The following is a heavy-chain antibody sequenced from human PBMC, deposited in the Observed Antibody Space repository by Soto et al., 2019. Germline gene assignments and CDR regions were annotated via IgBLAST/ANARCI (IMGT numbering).Heavy chain of an antibody. CDR1: GGSISSSSYY. Sequence: SETLSLTCTVSGGSISSSSYYWGWIRQPPGEGLEWIGSIYYSGSTYYNPSLKSRVTISVDTSKNQFSLKLSSVTAADTAVYYCARHGMGAARSTGFDYWGQGTLVTVSS. J-gene: IGHJ4*02. CDR3: ARHGMGAARSTGFDY. V-gene: IGHV4-39*01. D-gene: IGHD2-2*01. CDR2: IYYSGST.